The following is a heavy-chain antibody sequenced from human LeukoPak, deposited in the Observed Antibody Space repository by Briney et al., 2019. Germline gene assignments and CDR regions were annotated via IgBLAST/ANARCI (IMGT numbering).Heavy chain of an antibody. CDR2: INPNSGGT. V-gene: IGHV1-2*02. CDR3: ARDGYYDILTGGTLYYYYYYMDV. Sequence: GASVKVSCKASGYTFTGYYMHWVRQAPGQGLEWMGWINPNSGGTNYAQKFQGRVTMTRDTSISTAYMELSRLRSDDTAVYYCARDGYYDILTGGTLYYYYYYMDVWGKGTTVTVSS. CDR1: GYTFTGYY. J-gene: IGHJ6*03. D-gene: IGHD3-9*01.